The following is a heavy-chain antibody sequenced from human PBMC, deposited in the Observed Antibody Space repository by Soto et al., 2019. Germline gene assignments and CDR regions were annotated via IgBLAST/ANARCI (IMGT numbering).Heavy chain of an antibody. J-gene: IGHJ4*02. V-gene: IGHV4-30-4*01. CDR3: CRVSYSTTITIFDY. Sequence: QVQLQESGPGLVKPSQTLSLTCTVSGGSISSGDHYWSWIRQSPGKGLEWIGYIWYRGNTFYDPSLKSRLTISVDTSKNQFSLKLSSVTAADTAVYYCCRVSYSTTITIFDYWGQGSLVTVSS. CDR1: GGSISSGDHY. D-gene: IGHD4-4*01. CDR2: IWYRGNT.